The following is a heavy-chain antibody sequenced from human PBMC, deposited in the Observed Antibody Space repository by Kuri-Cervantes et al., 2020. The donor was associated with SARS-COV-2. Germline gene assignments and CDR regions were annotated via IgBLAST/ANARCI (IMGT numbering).Heavy chain of an antibody. Sequence: SETLSLTCTVSGGSISSSRSYCWGWIRQPPGKGLDWIGSSYYSGSTYYNPSLKSRVTISVDTSKNQFSLKLSSVTAADTAVYYCASQGYWGQGTLVTVSS. J-gene: IGHJ4*02. CDR3: ASQGY. V-gene: IGHV4-39*07. CDR2: SYYSGST. CDR1: GGSISSSRSYC.